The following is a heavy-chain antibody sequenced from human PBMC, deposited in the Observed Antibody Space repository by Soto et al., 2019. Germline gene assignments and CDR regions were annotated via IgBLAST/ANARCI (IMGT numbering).Heavy chain of an antibody. CDR3: AKTWYSSGWTFDY. CDR1: GFTFSSYA. Sequence: QVQLVESGGGVVQPGRSLRLSCAASGFTFSSYAMHWVRQAPGKGLEWVAVISYDGSNKYYADSVKGRFTISRDNSKNTLYLQMNSLRAEDTAVYYGAKTWYSSGWTFDYWGQGTLVTVSS. V-gene: IGHV3-30*18. J-gene: IGHJ4*02. CDR2: ISYDGSNK. D-gene: IGHD6-19*01.